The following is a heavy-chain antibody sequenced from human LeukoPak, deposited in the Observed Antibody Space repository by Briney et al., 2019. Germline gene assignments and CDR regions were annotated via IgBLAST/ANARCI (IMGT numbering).Heavy chain of an antibody. Sequence: GESLKISSKGSGYSFTSYWISWGRQMPGKGLEWMGTIDPSDSYTNYSPSFQGHVTISADKSISTAYLQWSSLKASDTAMYYCARLEMSTKNYYYAMDVWAKGPRSPSP. D-gene: IGHD5-24*01. J-gene: IGHJ6*02. V-gene: IGHV5-10-1*01. CDR1: GYSFTSYW. CDR3: ARLEMSTKNYYYAMDV. CDR2: IDPSDSYT.